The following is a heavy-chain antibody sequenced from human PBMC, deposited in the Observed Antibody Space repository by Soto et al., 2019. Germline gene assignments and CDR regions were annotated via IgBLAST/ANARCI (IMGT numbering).Heavy chain of an antibody. J-gene: IGHJ3*02. CDR3: AKENTYYYDSSGPDAFDI. V-gene: IGHV3-30*18. Sequence: GGSLRLSCAAAGFTFSSYGMHWVRQAPGKGLEWVAVISYDGSNKYYADSVKGRFTISRDNSKNTLYLQMNSLRAEDTAVYYCAKENTYYYDSSGPDAFDIWGQGTMVTVSS. CDR1: GFTFSSYG. D-gene: IGHD3-22*01. CDR2: ISYDGSNK.